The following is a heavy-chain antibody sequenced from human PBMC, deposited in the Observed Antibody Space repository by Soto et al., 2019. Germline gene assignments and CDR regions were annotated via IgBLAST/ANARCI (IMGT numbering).Heavy chain of an antibody. CDR2: ISYDGSNK. D-gene: IGHD3-16*01. Sequence: QVQLVESGGGVVQPGRSLRLSCAASGFTFSSYAMHWVRQAPGKGLEWVAVISYDGSNKYYADSVKGRFTNSRDNSKNTLYLQMNSLRAEDTAVYYCARDGGHDAFDIWGQGTMVTVSS. V-gene: IGHV3-30-3*01. J-gene: IGHJ3*02. CDR3: ARDGGHDAFDI. CDR1: GFTFSSYA.